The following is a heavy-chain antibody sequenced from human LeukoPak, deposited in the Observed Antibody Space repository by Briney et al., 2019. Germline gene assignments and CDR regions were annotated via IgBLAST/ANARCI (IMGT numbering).Heavy chain of an antibody. D-gene: IGHD3-10*01. CDR3: AKDALARGVIPSYYFDY. V-gene: IGHV3-30-3*01. CDR1: GFTFSSYA. Sequence: GGSLRLSCAASGFTFSSYAMHWVRQAPGKGLEWVAVISYDGSNKYYADSVKGRFTISRDNSKNTLYLQMNTLRPEDTAVYYCAKDALARGVIPSYYFDYWGQGTLVTVSS. CDR2: ISYDGSNK. J-gene: IGHJ4*02.